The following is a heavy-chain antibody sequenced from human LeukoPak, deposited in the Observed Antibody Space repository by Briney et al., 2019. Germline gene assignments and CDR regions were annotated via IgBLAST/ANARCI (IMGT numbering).Heavy chain of an antibody. D-gene: IGHD3-22*01. CDR2: IYRDGTT. V-gene: IGHV3-66*01. Sequence: GGSQGLSCAVSGFTVRRHFMSWARHAPGKGLEYVSVIYRDGTTYNAESVEGRFPISRDTSKNTLHLHMKSLRAEDTAVYFYARGWYYDTVPYYVDWGQGTLVTVST. CDR3: ARGWYYDTVPYYVD. J-gene: IGHJ4*02. CDR1: GFTVRRHF.